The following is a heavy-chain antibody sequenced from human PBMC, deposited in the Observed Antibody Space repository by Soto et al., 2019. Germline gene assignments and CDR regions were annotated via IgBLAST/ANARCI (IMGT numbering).Heavy chain of an antibody. CDR3: ARDPHLTLYSSSLFDY. D-gene: IGHD6-6*01. Sequence: GGSLRLSCAASGFTFSSYSMNWVRQAPGKGLEWVSSISSSSSYIYYADSVKGRFTISRDNAKDSLYLQMNSLRAEDTAVYYCARDPHLTLYSSSLFDYWGQGTLVTVSS. CDR1: GFTFSSYS. V-gene: IGHV3-21*01. J-gene: IGHJ4*02. CDR2: ISSSSSYI.